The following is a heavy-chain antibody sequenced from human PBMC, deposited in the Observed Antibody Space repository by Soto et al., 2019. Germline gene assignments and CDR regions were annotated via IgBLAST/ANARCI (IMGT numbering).Heavy chain of an antibody. J-gene: IGHJ5*02. CDR2: IIPILGIA. Sequence: KVSCKASGGTFSRYTISWVRQAPGQGLEWMGRIIPILGIANYAQKLQGRVTITADKSTSTAYMELSSLRSEDTAVYYCARVSCSSTSCSGNWFDPWGQGTLVTVSS. CDR1: GGTFSRYT. V-gene: IGHV1-69*02. CDR3: ARVSCSSTSCSGNWFDP. D-gene: IGHD2-2*01.